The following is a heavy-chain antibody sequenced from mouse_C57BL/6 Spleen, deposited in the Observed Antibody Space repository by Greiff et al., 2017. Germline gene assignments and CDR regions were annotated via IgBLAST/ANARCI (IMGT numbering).Heavy chain of an antibody. CDR1: GFNIKDYY. V-gene: IGHV14-2*01. Sequence: VQLKQSGAELVKPGASVKLSCTASGFNIKDYYMHWVKQRTEQGLEWIGRIDPEDGKTKYAPKFQGKATITADTSSNTAYLQLSSLTSEETAGYYCARGDSNYVDYWGQGTTLTVSS. CDR3: ARGDSNYVDY. J-gene: IGHJ2*01. D-gene: IGHD2-5*01. CDR2: IDPEDGKT.